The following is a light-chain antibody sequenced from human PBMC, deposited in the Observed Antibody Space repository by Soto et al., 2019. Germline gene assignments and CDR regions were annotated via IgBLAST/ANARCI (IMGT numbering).Light chain of an antibody. CDR1: ENVKSN. Sequence: EIVLTQSPATLSSFPCDRVTLSCRASENVKSNLAWYQQKPGQAPRLLIYDASTRATGIPARFSGSGSGTEFTLTISSLQSEDFAVYCCQQYNNWPRTFGQGTKVDIK. CDR3: QQYNNWPRT. V-gene: IGKV3-15*01. J-gene: IGKJ1*01. CDR2: DAS.